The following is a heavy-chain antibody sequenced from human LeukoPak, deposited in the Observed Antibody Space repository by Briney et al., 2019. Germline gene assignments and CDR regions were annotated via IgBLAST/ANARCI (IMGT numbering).Heavy chain of an antibody. D-gene: IGHD3-10*01. J-gene: IGHJ4*02. CDR1: GYTFTGYY. Sequence: GASVKVSCKTSGYTFTGYYMHWVRQAPGQGLEWMGWINPNSGGTNSAQKFQGRVTMTSDTSISTAYMELSWLRSDDTAVYYCTRDYGYGSGSYSLDYWGQGTLVTVSS. V-gene: IGHV1-2*02. CDR2: INPNSGGT. CDR3: TRDYGYGSGSYSLDY.